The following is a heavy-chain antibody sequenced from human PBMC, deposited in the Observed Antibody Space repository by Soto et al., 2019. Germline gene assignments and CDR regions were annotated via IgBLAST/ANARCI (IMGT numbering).Heavy chain of an antibody. D-gene: IGHD3-3*01. J-gene: IGHJ4*02. CDR1: GFTFSSYA. Sequence: PGGSLRLSCAASGFTFSSYAMSWIRQAPGKGLEWVSGISGSGGSTYYADSVKGRFTISRDNSKNTLYLQMNSLGAEDTAVYYCAKTLRSGYYPKVGYWGQGTLVTVSS. CDR2: ISGSGGST. V-gene: IGHV3-23*01. CDR3: AKTLRSGYYPKVGY.